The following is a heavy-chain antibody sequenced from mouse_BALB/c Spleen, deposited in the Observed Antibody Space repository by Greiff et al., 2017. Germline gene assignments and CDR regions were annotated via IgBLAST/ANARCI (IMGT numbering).Heavy chain of an antibody. Sequence: VQLQQSGPGLVQPSQCLSITCTVSGFSLTSYGVHWVRQSPGKGLEWLGVIWSGGSTDYNAAFISRLSISKDNSKSQVFFKMNSLQADDTAIYYCARDHGNYWYFDVWGAGTTVTVSS. CDR2: IWSGGST. J-gene: IGHJ1*01. CDR3: ARDHGNYWYFDV. D-gene: IGHD2-1*01. CDR1: GFSLTSYG. V-gene: IGHV2-4-1*01.